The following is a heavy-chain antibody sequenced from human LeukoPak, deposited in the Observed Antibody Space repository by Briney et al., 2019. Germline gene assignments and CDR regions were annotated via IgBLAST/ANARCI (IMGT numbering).Heavy chain of an antibody. V-gene: IGHV4-59*01. CDR3: ARDKRNLEYSSSSGLYYYDMDV. Sequence: SETLSLTCTVSGGSISSYYWSWIRQPPGKGLEWIGYIYYSGSTNYSPSLKSRVTISVDTSKNQFSLKLSSVTAADTAVYYCARDKRNLEYSSSSGLYYYDMDVWGKGTTVTVSS. CDR2: IYYSGST. J-gene: IGHJ6*03. CDR1: GGSISSYY. D-gene: IGHD6-6*01.